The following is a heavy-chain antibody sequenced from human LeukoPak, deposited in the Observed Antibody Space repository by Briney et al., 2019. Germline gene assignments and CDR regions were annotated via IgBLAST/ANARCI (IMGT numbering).Heavy chain of an antibody. CDR1: GFIFDNFG. Sequence: GGSLRLSCAASGFIFDNFGMTWVRQAAGKGLEWVSRISASGHSTTYADSVKGRITISRDNSKNTLFLQVHSLRDDDTAVYYCARVDNTVRGIIAYWGQGTLVTVSS. CDR2: ISASGHST. J-gene: IGHJ4*02. V-gene: IGHV3-23*01. D-gene: IGHD3-10*01. CDR3: ARVDNTVRGIIAY.